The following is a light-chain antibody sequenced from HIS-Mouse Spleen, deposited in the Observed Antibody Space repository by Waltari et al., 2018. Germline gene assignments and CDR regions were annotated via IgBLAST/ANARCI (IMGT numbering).Light chain of an antibody. Sequence: SSELTQDPAVSVALGQTVRITCQGDSLRSYYASWYQQKPGQAPVLVIYGKNNRPAGNPDRVSGSSSGNTASLTITGAQAEDDADYYCNSRDSSGNHLVFGGGTKLTVL. CDR1: SLRSYY. CDR3: NSRDSSGNHLV. J-gene: IGLJ3*02. V-gene: IGLV3-19*01. CDR2: GKN.